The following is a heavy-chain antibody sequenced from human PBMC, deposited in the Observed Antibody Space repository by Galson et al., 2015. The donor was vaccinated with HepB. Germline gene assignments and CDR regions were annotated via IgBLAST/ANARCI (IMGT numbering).Heavy chain of an antibody. CDR1: GFTFSNYA. V-gene: IGHV3-23*01. J-gene: IGHJ3*02. Sequence: SLRLSCAASGFTFSNYAMNWVRQTPGKGLEWVSVIGGATSRTDYADSVKGRFTVSRDNSKNTLYLQMNSLRGEDTAVYYCAKDSLQCALDIWGQGTMVTVSS. CDR3: AKDSLQCALDI. CDR2: IGGATSRT.